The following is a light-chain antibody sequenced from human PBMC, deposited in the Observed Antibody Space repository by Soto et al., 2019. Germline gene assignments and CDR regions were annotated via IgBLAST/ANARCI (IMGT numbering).Light chain of an antibody. CDR1: SSDVGGYNY. CDR3: CSYAVTYYV. J-gene: IGLJ1*01. CDR2: DVS. Sequence: QSALTQPRSVSGSPGQSVTISCTGTSSDVGGYNYVSWYQQHPGKAPKLMIYDVSKRPSGVPDRFSGSKSGNTASLTIYGLQAEDEADYYCCSYAVTYYVFGTGTKLTVL. V-gene: IGLV2-11*01.